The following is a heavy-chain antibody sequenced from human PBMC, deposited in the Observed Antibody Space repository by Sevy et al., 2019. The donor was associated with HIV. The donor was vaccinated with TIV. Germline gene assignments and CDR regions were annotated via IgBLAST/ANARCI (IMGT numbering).Heavy chain of an antibody. D-gene: IGHD2-21*01. CDR3: VRHWPHGVVVSNFYGMDV. CDR2: IYFSGSV. Sequence: SETLSLTCSVSNGSINSRSHYWAWIRQPPGKGLEWLGSIYFSGSVYYNPSLRSRVTMSVDMSKNQVSLKMTSVTAVDTALYYCVRHWPHGVVVSNFYGMDVWGQGTTVTVSS. V-gene: IGHV4-39*01. CDR1: NGSINSRSHY. J-gene: IGHJ6*02.